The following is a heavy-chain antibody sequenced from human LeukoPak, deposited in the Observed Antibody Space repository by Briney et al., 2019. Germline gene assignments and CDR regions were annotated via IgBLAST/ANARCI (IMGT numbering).Heavy chain of an antibody. V-gene: IGHV3-15*01. J-gene: IGHJ5*02. CDR1: GFTLSNAY. CDR2: IKNKTNGGTT. Sequence: GGSLRLSCAASGFTLSNAYMSWVRQAPGKGLEWVGRIKNKTNGGTTDYAAPVKGRFTISRDDSKNTLYLQMNSLKTEDTAVYYCTTTIVGVTTWSDPWGQGTLVTVSS. CDR3: TTTIVGVTTWSDP. D-gene: IGHD1-26*01.